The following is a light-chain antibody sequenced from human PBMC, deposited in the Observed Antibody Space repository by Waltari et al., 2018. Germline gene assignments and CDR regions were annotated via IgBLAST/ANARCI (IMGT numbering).Light chain of an antibody. V-gene: IGKV3-20*01. Sequence: EIVLTQSPGTLSLSPGERANLPCGASQTVARNYLACYQQNTGQAPRLLIHSASRRAPGIPDRFSGSGSGTDFTLTISRLEPEDFAVYHCQQYATSPLTFGGGTKVEIK. J-gene: IGKJ4*01. CDR3: QQYATSPLT. CDR1: QTVARNY. CDR2: SAS.